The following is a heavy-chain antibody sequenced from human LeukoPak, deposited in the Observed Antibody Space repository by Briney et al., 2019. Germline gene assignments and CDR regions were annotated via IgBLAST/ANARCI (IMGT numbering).Heavy chain of an antibody. V-gene: IGHV3-30*18. Sequence: GGSLRPSCAASGFTFSSYGMHWVRQAPGKGLEWVAVISYDGSNKYYADSVKGRFTISRDNSENTLYLQMNSLRAEDTALYYCAKTPGFLTHDAFDIWGQGTMVTVSS. CDR1: GFTFSSYG. D-gene: IGHD3-10*01. CDR3: AKTPGFLTHDAFDI. J-gene: IGHJ3*02. CDR2: ISYDGSNK.